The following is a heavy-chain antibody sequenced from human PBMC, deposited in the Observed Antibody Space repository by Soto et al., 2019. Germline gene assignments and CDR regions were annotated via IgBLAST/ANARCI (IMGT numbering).Heavy chain of an antibody. V-gene: IGHV4-59*01. CDR1: GGSISGSY. J-gene: IGHJ6*02. CDR3: ARDVKAYGPPAGMDV. CDR2: IYYSGST. D-gene: IGHD3-10*01. Sequence: LSLTCTVSGGSISGSYWSWIRQAPGKGLEWIAYIYYSGSTNYNPSLKSRVTISVDMSKNQFSLKLTSVTAADTALYYCARDVKAYGPPAGMDVWGQGTPVTVSS.